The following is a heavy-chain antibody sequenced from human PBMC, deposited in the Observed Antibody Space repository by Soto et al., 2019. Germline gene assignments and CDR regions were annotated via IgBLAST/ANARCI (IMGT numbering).Heavy chain of an antibody. CDR1: GGSFSNYY. V-gene: IGHV4-34*01. D-gene: IGHD6-13*01. J-gene: IGHJ4*02. CDR3: ARGNGIASRPADY. CDR2: INQSGIT. Sequence: TLSLTCAVYGGSFSNYYWSWIRHPPGKGLEWIGEINQSGITNYNPSLKSRVTISEDASKNQFSLKLSSVTAADTAVYYCARGNGIASRPADYWGQGTLVTV.